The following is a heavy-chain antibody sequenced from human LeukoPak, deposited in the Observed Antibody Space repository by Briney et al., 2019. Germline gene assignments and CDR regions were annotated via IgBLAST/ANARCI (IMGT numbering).Heavy chain of an antibody. Sequence: GGSLRLSCAASGFTFISYIMNWVRQAPGQGLEWVSSISSSSSYIYYADSVKGRFTISRDNAKNSLYLQMNSLRPEDTAVYYCAREPGDYWGQGTLVTVSS. V-gene: IGHV3-21*01. CDR1: GFTFISYI. J-gene: IGHJ4*02. CDR2: ISSSSSYI. CDR3: AREPGDY.